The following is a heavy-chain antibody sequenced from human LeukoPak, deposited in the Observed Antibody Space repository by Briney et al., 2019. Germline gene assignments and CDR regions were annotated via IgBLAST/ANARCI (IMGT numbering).Heavy chain of an antibody. V-gene: IGHV3-7*01. Sequence: PGGSLRLSCAASGFTFSSYWMSWVRQAPGKGLEWVANIKQDGSEKYYVDSVKGRFTISRDNAKNSLYLQMNSLRAEDTAVYYCARYRIGHDYVWGSYRYRYYYYMDVWGKGTTVTVSS. CDR2: IKQDGSEK. CDR1: GFTFSSYW. D-gene: IGHD3-16*02. CDR3: ARYRIGHDYVWGSYRYRYYYYMDV. J-gene: IGHJ6*03.